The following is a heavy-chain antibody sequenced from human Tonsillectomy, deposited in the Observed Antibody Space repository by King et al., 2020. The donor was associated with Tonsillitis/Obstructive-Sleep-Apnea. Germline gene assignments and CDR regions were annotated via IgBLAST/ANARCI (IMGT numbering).Heavy chain of an antibody. CDR3: AKDMYWGDYYYYYMDV. CDR1: GFTFDNYA. J-gene: IGHJ6*03. V-gene: IGHV3-9*01. CDR2: ISWNSDTI. D-gene: IGHD2-8*02. Sequence: EVQLVESGGGLVQPGRSLRLSCAASGFTFDNYAMHWVRQAPGKGLEWVSGISWNSDTIAYADSVKGRFTVSRDNAKNSLYLQVNSLRAEDTALYYCAKDMYWGDYYYYYMDVWGKGTTVTVSS.